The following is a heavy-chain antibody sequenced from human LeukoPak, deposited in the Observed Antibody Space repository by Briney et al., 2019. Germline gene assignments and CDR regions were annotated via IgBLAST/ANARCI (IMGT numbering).Heavy chain of an antibody. V-gene: IGHV3-74*01. Sequence: PGGSLRLSCAASGFTFSTYAMHWVRQAPGEGLVWVSRINSDGSNTNYADSVKGRFTISRDNAKNTLYLQMNSLRAEDTAVYYCAISPEFDNWGQGTLVTVSS. CDR3: AISPEFDN. CDR1: GFTFSTYA. J-gene: IGHJ4*02. CDR2: INSDGSNT. D-gene: IGHD1-14*01.